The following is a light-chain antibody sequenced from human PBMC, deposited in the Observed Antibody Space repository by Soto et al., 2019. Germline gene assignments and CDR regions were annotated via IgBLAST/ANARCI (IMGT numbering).Light chain of an antibody. CDR1: QSISSW. Sequence: DIQMTQSPSTLSASVGDRVTITCRASQSISSWLAWYQQKPGKAPKLLIYKASSLESGVPSRFSGSGSGTEFTLTISIMQPDDFATYYCQQYDIYPFTFGPGTKVDIK. V-gene: IGKV1-5*03. CDR2: KAS. J-gene: IGKJ3*01. CDR3: QQYDIYPFT.